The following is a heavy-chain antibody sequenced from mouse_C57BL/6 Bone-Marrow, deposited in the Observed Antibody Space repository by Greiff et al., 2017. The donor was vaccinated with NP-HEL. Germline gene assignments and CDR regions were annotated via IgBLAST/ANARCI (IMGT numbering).Heavy chain of an antibody. CDR3: ARGYYGSRYWYFDV. CDR1: GYSITSGYY. CDR2: ISYDGSN. J-gene: IGHJ1*03. D-gene: IGHD1-1*01. Sequence: EVQLQQSGPGLVKPSQSLSLTCSVTGYSITSGYYWNWIRQFPGNKLEWMGYISYDGSNNYNPSLKKRISITRDTSKNQFFLKLNSVTTEDTATYYCARGYYGSRYWYFDVWGTGTTVTVSS. V-gene: IGHV3-6*01.